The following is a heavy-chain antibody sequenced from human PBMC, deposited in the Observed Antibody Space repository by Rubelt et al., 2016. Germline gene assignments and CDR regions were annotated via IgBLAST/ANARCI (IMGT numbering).Heavy chain of an antibody. Sequence: VGDRGGLIQSGRSLRLSCAASGFTFNDHAMHWVRQAPGKGLEWVSSISWNGGVIGYADSVKGRFTISRDDAKNSLYVQMNSLRPEDTALYYCARGDTAMVYYYYGMDVGGQGTTVTVSS. CDR1: GFTFNDHA. CDR2: ISWNGGVI. D-gene: IGHD5-18*01. V-gene: IGHV3-9*01. J-gene: IGHJ6*02. CDR3: ARGDTAMVYYYYGMDV.